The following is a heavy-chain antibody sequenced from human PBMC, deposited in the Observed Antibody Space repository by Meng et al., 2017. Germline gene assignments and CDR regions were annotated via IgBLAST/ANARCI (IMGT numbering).Heavy chain of an antibody. CDR1: GYTFTGYY. D-gene: IGHD2-15*01. CDR2: INPNSGGT. CDR3: ARDSECSGGSCYSSH. V-gene: IGHV1-2*06. Sequence: ASVKVSCKASGYTFTGYYMHWVRQAPGQGLEWMGRINPNSGGTNYAQKFQGRVTMTRDTSISTAYMELSRLRSDDTAVYYCARDSECSGGSCYSSHWGQGTLVTSPQ. J-gene: IGHJ4*02.